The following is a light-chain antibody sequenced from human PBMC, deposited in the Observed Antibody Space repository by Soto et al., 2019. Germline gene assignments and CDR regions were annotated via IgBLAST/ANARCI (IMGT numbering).Light chain of an antibody. CDR3: QQYKRYPLT. Sequence: DIQLTQSPSTLSASVGDRVTITCRASQSINNWLAWYQQKPGKAPKLVVYDGFNLESAVPSRFRGSGFGTEFTLTISSLQPDDSATYYCQQYKRYPLTFGGGTKVEIK. CDR1: QSINNW. CDR2: DGF. J-gene: IGKJ4*01. V-gene: IGKV1-5*01.